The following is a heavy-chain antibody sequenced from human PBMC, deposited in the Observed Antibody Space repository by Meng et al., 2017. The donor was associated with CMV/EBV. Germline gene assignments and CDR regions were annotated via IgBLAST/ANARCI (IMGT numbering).Heavy chain of an antibody. CDR3: ARHSSMRLSCWFDP. CDR1: GGSISSGDYY. J-gene: IGHJ5*02. D-gene: IGHD3-16*02. V-gene: IGHV4-61*08. CDR2: IYYSGST. Sequence: SETLSLTCTVSGGSISSGDYYWSWISQPPGKGLEWIGYIYYSGSTNYNPSLKSRVTISVDTSKNQFSLKLSSVTAADTAVYYCARHSSMRLSCWFDPWGQGTLVTVSS.